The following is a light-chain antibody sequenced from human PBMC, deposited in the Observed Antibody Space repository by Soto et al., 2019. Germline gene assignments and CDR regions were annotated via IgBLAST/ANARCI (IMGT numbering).Light chain of an antibody. V-gene: IGLV2-14*01. CDR3: SSYTGSTTRVV. CDR1: SSDVGGYNY. CDR2: DVS. Sequence: QSALTQPASVSGSPGQSISISCTGTSSDVGGYNYVSWYQQHPGKAPKLMIYDVSNRPSGVSDRFSGSKSGNTASLTISGLQAEDEADYYCSSYTGSTTRVVFGEGTKLTVL. J-gene: IGLJ2*01.